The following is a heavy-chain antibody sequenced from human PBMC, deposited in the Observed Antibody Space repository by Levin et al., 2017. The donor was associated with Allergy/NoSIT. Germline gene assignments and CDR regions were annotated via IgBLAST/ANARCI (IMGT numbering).Heavy chain of an antibody. J-gene: IGHJ4*02. CDR2: MYSVGTT. D-gene: IGHD2-15*01. CDR1: EFNVRNNY. V-gene: IGHV3-66*04. Sequence: PGGSLRLSCEVSEFNVRNNYMSWVRQAPGKGLEWVSFMYSVGTTHYAESVKGRFTISRDNTKNTLHLQMNSLRAEDTAVYYCVRRWQGGQGTLVTVSS. CDR3: VRRWQ.